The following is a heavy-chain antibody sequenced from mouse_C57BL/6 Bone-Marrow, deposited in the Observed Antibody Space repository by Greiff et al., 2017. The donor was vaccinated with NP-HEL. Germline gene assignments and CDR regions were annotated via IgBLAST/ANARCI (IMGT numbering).Heavy chain of an antibody. D-gene: IGHD2-2*01. CDR1: GYTFTSYW. CDR3: AREPLWLHWYFDD. Sequence: QVQLKQPGAELVKPGASVKLSCKASGYTFTSYWMHWVKQRPGRGLEWIGRIDPNSGGTKYNEKFKSKATLTVDKPSSTAYMQLSSLTSEDSAVYYCAREPLWLHWYFDDWGTGTTVTVSS. V-gene: IGHV1-72*01. CDR2: IDPNSGGT. J-gene: IGHJ1*03.